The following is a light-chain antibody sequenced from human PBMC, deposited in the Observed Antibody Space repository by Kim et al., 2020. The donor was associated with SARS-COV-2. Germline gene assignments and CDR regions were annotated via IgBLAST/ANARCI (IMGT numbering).Light chain of an antibody. J-gene: IGLJ1*01. CDR1: NLGEKY. Sequence: SYELTQPPSVSVSPGQTASITCSGHNLGEKYACWYQHKPGQSPVLVIYQNDKRPSGIPERFSGSNSGNTASLTISGTQAVDGADYFCQAWDGSTFVFGTGTKVTVL. CDR2: QND. V-gene: IGLV3-1*01. CDR3: QAWDGSTFV.